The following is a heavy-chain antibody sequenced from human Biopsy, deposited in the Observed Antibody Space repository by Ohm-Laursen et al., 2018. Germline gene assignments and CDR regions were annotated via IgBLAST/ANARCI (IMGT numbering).Heavy chain of an antibody. CDR3: ARDPLNGHKHFDY. D-gene: IGHD2-8*01. CDR2: INCKTGAT. Sequence: ASVKVSCKAPSYTFTDYNIHWMRQAPGQGLEWLGYINCKTGATNYAQKFQGTVIMTRDTSISTAYLALGSLRSADTAIYYCARDPLNGHKHFDYWGQGSLVTVSS. V-gene: IGHV1-2*02. CDR1: SYTFTDYN. J-gene: IGHJ4*02.